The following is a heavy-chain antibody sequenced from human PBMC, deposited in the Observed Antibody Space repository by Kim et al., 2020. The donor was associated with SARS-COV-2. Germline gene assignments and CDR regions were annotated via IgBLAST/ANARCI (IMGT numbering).Heavy chain of an antibody. CDR1: GFTFSSYG. D-gene: IGHD3-9*01. J-gene: IGHJ6*02. CDR3: AKSFADDIADYYGMDV. Sequence: GGSLRLSCAASGFTFSSYGMHWVRQAPGKGLEWVAVISYDGSNKYYADSVKGRFTISRDNSKNTLYLQMNSLRAEDTAVYYCAKSFADDIADYYGMDVWGQGAAGTVSS. CDR2: ISYDGSNK. V-gene: IGHV3-30*18.